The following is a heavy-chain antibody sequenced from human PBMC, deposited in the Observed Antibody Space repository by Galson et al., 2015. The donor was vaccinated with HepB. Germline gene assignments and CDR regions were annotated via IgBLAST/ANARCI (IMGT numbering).Heavy chain of an antibody. CDR2: IKQDGSEQ. V-gene: IGHV3-7*01. Sequence: LRLSCAASGFTFINYYMSWVRQAPGKGLEWVANIKQDGSEQDYVDSVKGRFTISRDNAKKSLYLEMNSLRAEDTAVYYCARDKQVGATYLDYWGQGTLVTVSS. J-gene: IGHJ4*02. D-gene: IGHD1-26*01. CDR1: GFTFINYY. CDR3: ARDKQVGATYLDY.